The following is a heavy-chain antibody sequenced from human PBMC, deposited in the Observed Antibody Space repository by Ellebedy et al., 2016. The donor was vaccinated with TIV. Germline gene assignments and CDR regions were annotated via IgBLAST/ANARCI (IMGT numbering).Heavy chain of an antibody. CDR2: ISYDGSNK. V-gene: IGHV3-30*04. D-gene: IGHD5-12*01. CDR1: GFTFSSYA. J-gene: IGHJ4*02. Sequence: GESLKISCAASGFTFSSYAMHWVRQAPGKGLEWVAVISYDGSNKYYADSVKGRFTISRDNSKNTLYLQMNSLRAEDTAVYYCARDSGPSGSYFDYWGQGTLVTVSS. CDR3: ARDSGPSGSYFDY.